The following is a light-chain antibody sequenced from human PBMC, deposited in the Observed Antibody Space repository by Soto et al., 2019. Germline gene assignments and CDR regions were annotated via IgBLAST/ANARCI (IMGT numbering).Light chain of an antibody. Sequence: NFMLTQLHSVSESPGKTVTISCTRSSGSIASNYVQWYQQRPGSAPTTVIYEDNQRPSGVPDRFSGSIDSSSNSASLTISGLKTEDEADYYCQSYDSSIFYVFGTGTKVTVL. CDR2: EDN. J-gene: IGLJ1*01. CDR3: QSYDSSIFYV. CDR1: SGSIASNY. V-gene: IGLV6-57*04.